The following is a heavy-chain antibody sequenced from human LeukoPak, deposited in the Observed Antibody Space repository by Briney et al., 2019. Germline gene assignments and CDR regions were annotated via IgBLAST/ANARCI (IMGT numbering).Heavy chain of an antibody. Sequence: GGSLRLSCAASGFTFSSCGFNWVRQAPGKGLEWVPSIGPTGTDRDYADSVRGLFTISRDNAKNSMYLQMDSLRDEDTAVYYCATETIGRHYDYWGQGTLLTVSS. J-gene: IGHJ4*02. V-gene: IGHV3-21*01. CDR2: IGPTGTDR. CDR3: ATETIGRHYDY. D-gene: IGHD1-14*01. CDR1: GFTFSSCG.